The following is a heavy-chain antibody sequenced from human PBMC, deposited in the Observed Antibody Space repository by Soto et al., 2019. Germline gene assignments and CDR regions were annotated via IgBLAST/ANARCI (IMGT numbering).Heavy chain of an antibody. V-gene: IGHV1-18*04. CDR1: GYNFMPYG. D-gene: IGHD3-10*01. Sequence: GASVKVSCKASGYNFMPYGVNWVRQAPGQGLEWMGWISPWKGNTNYAQSFQGRVTMTTDTSTSTAYMELRSLTSDDTAVYYCARDLDPSGSYYTDYWGPGNLVTV. CDR2: ISPWKGNT. CDR3: ARDLDPSGSYYTDY. J-gene: IGHJ4*02.